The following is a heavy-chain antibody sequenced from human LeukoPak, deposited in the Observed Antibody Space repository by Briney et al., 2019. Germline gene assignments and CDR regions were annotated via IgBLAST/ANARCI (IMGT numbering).Heavy chain of an antibody. CDR1: GGSVSRGGYY. J-gene: IGHJ4*02. V-gene: IGHV4-31*03. Sequence: SETLSLTCTVSGGSVSRGGYYWNWIRQHPGKGLEWIGFTSYSEGTYYNPSLMSRITISVDRSQNQFSLKMRDVTAADTAVYFCATADWESFYFDSWGQEALVAVSS. D-gene: IGHD1-26*01. CDR2: TSYSEGT. CDR3: ATADWESFYFDS.